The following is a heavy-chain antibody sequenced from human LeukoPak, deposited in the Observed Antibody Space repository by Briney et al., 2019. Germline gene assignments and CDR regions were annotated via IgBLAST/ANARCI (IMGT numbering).Heavy chain of an antibody. D-gene: IGHD6-19*01. CDR2: ISWNSGSI. V-gene: IGHV3-9*01. CDR1: GFTFDDYA. J-gene: IGHJ3*02. CDR3: AKTRRSGWYVDAFDI. Sequence: PGGSLRLSCAASGFTFDDYAMHWVRQAPGKGLEWVSGISWNSGSIGYADSVKGRFTISRDNAKNSLYLQMNSLRAEDTALYYCAKTRRSGWYVDAFDIWGQGTMVTVSS.